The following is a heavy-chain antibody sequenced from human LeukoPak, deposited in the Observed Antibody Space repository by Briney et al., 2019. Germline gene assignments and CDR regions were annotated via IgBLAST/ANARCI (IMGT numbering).Heavy chain of an antibody. Sequence: GASVKVSCKASGYTFTSYGISWVRQAPGQGLEWMGGIIPIFGTANYAQKFQGRVTITADESTSTAYMELSSLRSEDTAVYYCARAGRWLQLSSLDYWGQGTLVTVSS. CDR3: ARAGRWLQLSSLDY. V-gene: IGHV1-69*13. CDR2: IIPIFGTA. J-gene: IGHJ4*02. D-gene: IGHD5-24*01. CDR1: GYTFTSYG.